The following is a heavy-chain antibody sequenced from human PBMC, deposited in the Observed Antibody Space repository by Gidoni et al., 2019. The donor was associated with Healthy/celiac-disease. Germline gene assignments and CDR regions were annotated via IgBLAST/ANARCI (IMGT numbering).Heavy chain of an antibody. D-gene: IGHD1-26*01. V-gene: IGHV3-49*05. J-gene: IGHJ4*02. CDR1: GFPFGDYT. CDR3: TRGPLGATPQ. Sequence: VQLVAPGGGLVKPGRSLRLCYTASGFPFGDYTMSWFRQAPGKGLEWVGFIRSKAYGGTTEYAASVKGRFTISRDDSKSIAYLQMNRLKTEDTAVYYCTRGPLGATPQWGQGTLVTVSS. CDR2: IRSKAYGGTT.